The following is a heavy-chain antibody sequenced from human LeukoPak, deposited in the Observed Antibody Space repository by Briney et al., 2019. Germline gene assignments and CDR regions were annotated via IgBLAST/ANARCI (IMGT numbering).Heavy chain of an antibody. CDR3: AKDYRIGYSDHFDY. Sequence: GGSLRLSCVGSGFAFSSHAMSWVRQAPEKGLEWVSGIYESGQTTHYADSVKGRFSISRDNSKNTLYLQMDSLRGEDAAIYYCAKDYRIGYSDHFDYWGQGALVTVSS. CDR2: IYESGQTT. V-gene: IGHV3-23*01. CDR1: GFAFSSHA. D-gene: IGHD2-21*01. J-gene: IGHJ4*02.